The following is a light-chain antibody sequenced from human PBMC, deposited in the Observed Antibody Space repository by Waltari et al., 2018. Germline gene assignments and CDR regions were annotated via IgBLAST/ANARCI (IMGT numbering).Light chain of an antibody. V-gene: IGKV1-NL1*01. CDR3: QQYFTSPYT. J-gene: IGKJ2*01. CDR1: QGISNS. Sequence: DIQMTQSPSYLSASVGDRVTITCRASQGISNSLAWYQQKSGNVPKLLLFDASTLNPGVPSRFSGSRSGTGYTLTISSLQPEDFATYYCQQYFTSPYTFGQGTKLDI. CDR2: DAS.